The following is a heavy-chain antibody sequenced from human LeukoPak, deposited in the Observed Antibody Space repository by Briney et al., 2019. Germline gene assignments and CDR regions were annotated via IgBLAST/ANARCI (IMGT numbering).Heavy chain of an antibody. CDR1: GFTFSSYG. Sequence: GGSLRLSCAASGFTFSSYGMHWVRQAPGKGLEWVAVIWYDGSNKYYADSVKGRFTISRDNSKNTLYLQMNSLRAEDTAVYYCAKGAYSGYTIRSNFDYWGQGTLVTVSS. CDR2: IWYDGSNK. J-gene: IGHJ4*02. CDR3: AKGAYSGYTIRSNFDY. V-gene: IGHV3-30*02. D-gene: IGHD5-12*01.